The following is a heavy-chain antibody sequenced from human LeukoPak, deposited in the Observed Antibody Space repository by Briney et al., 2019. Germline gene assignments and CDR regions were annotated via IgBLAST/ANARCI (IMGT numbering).Heavy chain of an antibody. CDR1: GGSISSYY. J-gene: IGHJ3*02. CDR3: ARDRDSYYQAAFDI. V-gene: IGHV4-59*01. Sequence: SETLSLTCTVSGGSISSYYWSWIRQPPGKGLEWIGYISYSGSTNYNPSLKSRVTISADTSKNQFSLTLRSVTAADTAVYYCARDRDSYYQAAFDIWGQGTVVTVSS. D-gene: IGHD3-22*01. CDR2: ISYSGST.